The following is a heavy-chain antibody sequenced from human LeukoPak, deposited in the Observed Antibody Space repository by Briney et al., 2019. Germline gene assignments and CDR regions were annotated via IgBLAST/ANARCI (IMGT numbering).Heavy chain of an antibody. CDR3: ARGKSGSYHRDYFDY. D-gene: IGHD1-26*01. V-gene: IGHV3-33*01. Sequence: GGFLRLSCAASGFTFSSYGMHWVRQAPGKGLEWVAVIWYDGSNKYYADSVKGPFTISRDNSKNTLYLQMNSLRAEDTAVYYCARGKSGSYHRDYFDYWGQGTLVTVSS. CDR2: IWYDGSNK. CDR1: GFTFSSYG. J-gene: IGHJ4*02.